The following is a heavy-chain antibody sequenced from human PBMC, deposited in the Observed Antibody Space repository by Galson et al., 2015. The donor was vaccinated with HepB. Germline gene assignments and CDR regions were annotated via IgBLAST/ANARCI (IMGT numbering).Heavy chain of an antibody. D-gene: IGHD2-2*01. CDR1: GGSISSYY. Sequence: SETLSLTCTVSGGSISSYYWSWIRQPPGKGLEWIGYIYYSGSTNYNPSLKSRVTISVDTSKNQFSLKLSSVTAADTAVYYCARGVVPAAHDAFDIWGQGTMVTVSS. CDR3: ARGVVPAAHDAFDI. V-gene: IGHV4-59*01. CDR2: IYYSGST. J-gene: IGHJ3*02.